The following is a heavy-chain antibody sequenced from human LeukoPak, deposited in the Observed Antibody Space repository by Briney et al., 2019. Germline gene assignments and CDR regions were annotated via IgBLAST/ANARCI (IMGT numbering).Heavy chain of an antibody. CDR2: ISWNSGSI. J-gene: IGHJ4*02. CDR3: AKDGSHEIAVAGDY. CDR1: GFTFDDYA. D-gene: IGHD6-19*01. V-gene: IGHV3-9*01. Sequence: TGGSLRLSCAASGFTFDDYAMHWVRQAPGKGLEWVSGISWNSGSIGYADSVKGRFTISRDNAKNSPYLQMNSLRAEDTALYYCAKDGSHEIAVAGDYWGQGTLVTVSS.